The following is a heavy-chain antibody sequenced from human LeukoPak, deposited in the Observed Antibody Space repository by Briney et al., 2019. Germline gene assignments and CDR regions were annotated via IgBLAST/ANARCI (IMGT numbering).Heavy chain of an antibody. CDR1: GYTFTGYY. D-gene: IGHD1-26*01. J-gene: IGHJ4*02. CDR3: ARGDDIVGGTNPPFDY. Sequence: ASVKVSCKASGYTFTGYYMHWVRQAPGQGLEWMGIINSSGGTTGYAQKFQGRVTMTRDMSTSTVYMKLSSLRSEDTAVYYCARGDDIVGGTNPPFDYWGQGTLVTVSS. CDR2: INSSGGTT. V-gene: IGHV1-46*01.